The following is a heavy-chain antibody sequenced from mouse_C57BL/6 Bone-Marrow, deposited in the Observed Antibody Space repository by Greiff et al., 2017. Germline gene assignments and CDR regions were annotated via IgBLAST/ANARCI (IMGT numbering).Heavy chain of an antibody. Sequence: VQLQQSGPELVKPGASVKISCKASGYSFTSYYIHWVKQRPGQGLEWIGWIYPGSGNTKYNEKFKGKATLTADTSSSTAYMQLSSLTSEDSAVYYCARCYGPSMDDWGQGTSVTVSS. CDR2: IYPGSGNT. CDR3: ARCYGPSMDD. V-gene: IGHV1-66*01. CDR1: GYSFTSYY. J-gene: IGHJ4*01. D-gene: IGHD1-1*01.